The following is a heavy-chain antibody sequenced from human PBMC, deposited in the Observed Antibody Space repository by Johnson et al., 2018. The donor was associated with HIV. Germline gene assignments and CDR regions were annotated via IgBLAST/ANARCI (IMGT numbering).Heavy chain of an antibody. J-gene: IGHJ3*02. V-gene: IGHV3-11*04. CDR3: ARDRYCSGGSCYLRSRADAFDI. CDR1: GFTFSDYY. CDR2: ISSSGSTI. D-gene: IGHD2-15*01. Sequence: MQLVESGGGVVQPGRSLRLSCAASGFTFSDYYMSWIRQAPGKGLEWVSYISSSGSTIYYADSVKGRFTISRDNAKNSLYLQMNSLRAEDTAVYYCARDRYCSGGSCYLRSRADAFDIWGQGTMVTVSS.